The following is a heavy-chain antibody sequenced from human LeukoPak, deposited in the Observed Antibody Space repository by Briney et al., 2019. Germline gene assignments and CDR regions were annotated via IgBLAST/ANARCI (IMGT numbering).Heavy chain of an antibody. CDR1: GGSISSGDYY. CDR3: ARTYCGGDCYFQISAPNNNWFDP. J-gene: IGHJ5*02. CDR2: IYYSGST. V-gene: IGHV4-30-4*01. D-gene: IGHD2-21*02. Sequence: SETLSLTCTVSGGSISSGDYYWSWIRQPPGKGLEWIVYIYYSGSTYYNPSLKSRVTISVDTSKNQFSLKLSSVTAADTAVYYCARTYCGGDCYFQISAPNNNWFDPWGQGTLVTVSS.